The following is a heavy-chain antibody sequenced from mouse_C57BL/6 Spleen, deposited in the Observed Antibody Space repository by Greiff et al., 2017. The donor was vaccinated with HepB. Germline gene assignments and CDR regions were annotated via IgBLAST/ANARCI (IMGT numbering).Heavy chain of an antibody. D-gene: IGHD3-2*02. CDR2: IDPSDSYT. CDR1: GYTFTSYW. J-gene: IGHJ2*01. Sequence: QVQLQQPGAELVKPGASVKLSCKASGYTFTSYWMQWVKQRPGQGLEWIGEIDPSDSYTNYNQKFKGKATLTVDTSSSTAYMQLSSLPSEDSAVYYCARRQLRPYYFDYWGQGTTLTVSS. V-gene: IGHV1-50*01. CDR3: ARRQLRPYYFDY.